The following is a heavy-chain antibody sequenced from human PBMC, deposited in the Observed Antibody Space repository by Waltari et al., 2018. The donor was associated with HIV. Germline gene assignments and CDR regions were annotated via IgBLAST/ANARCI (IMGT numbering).Heavy chain of an antibody. CDR1: GDTFSSYA. CDR2: IIPVFGTT. D-gene: IGHD3-16*01. CDR3: ASPISPGGMYYYGMDV. V-gene: IGHV1-69*12. Sequence: QVQLVQSGAEVKKPGSSVKVSCKASGDTFSSYALSRVRQAPGQGLEWMGGIIPVFGTTNYAQKFQGRVTITADESTSTAYMELSSLRSEDTAVYYCASPISPGGMYYYGMDVWGQGTTVTVSS. J-gene: IGHJ6*02.